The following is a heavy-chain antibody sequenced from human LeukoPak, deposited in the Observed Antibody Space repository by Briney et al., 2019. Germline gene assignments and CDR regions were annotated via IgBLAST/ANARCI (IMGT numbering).Heavy chain of an antibody. V-gene: IGHV3-11*06. D-gene: IGHD3-10*02. CDR1: GFTFSDYY. CDR2: ISSSSSYT. J-gene: IGHJ4*02. CDR3: AKDRNYVATLDY. Sequence: KPGGSLRLSCAASGFTFSDYYMSWIRQAPGKGLEWVSYISSSSSYTNYADSVKGRFTISRDNAKNSLYLQMNSLRAEDTAVYYCAKDRNYVATLDYWGQGTLVTVSS.